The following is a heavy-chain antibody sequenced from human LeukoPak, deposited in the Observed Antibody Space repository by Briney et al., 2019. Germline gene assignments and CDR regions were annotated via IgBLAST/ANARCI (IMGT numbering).Heavy chain of an antibody. Sequence: SETLSLTCTVSGGSISTFYWSWIRQPAGKGLEWIGRIFTSGSTNYNPFLKSRVTMSVDTSKNQFSLRLNSVTAADTAVYYCARFSIYSGSSVHYLDYWGQGTLVSVSS. CDR3: ARFSIYSGSSVHYLDY. CDR1: GGSISTFY. J-gene: IGHJ4*02. V-gene: IGHV4-4*07. D-gene: IGHD3-22*01. CDR2: IFTSGST.